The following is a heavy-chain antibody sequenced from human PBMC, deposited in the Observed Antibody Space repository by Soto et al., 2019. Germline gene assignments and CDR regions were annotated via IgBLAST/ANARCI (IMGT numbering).Heavy chain of an antibody. J-gene: IGHJ4*02. CDR3: ASRYGFRFDF. CDR1: GGSINSYY. Sequence: SETLSLTCTVSGGSINSYYWSWIRQPPGKGLEWIGYIYYSGITNYNPSLKSRVTISVDTSKNQFSLKLSSVTAADTAVYYCASRYGFRFDFWGQGTLVPVSS. D-gene: IGHD3-10*01. V-gene: IGHV4-59*08. CDR2: IYYSGIT.